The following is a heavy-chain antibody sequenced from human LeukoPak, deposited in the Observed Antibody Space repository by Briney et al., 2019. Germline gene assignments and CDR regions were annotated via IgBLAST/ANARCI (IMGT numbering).Heavy chain of an antibody. CDR3: ARVAVAGTLVDY. Sequence: SETLSLTCAVDGGSFSGYYCSWIRQPPGEGLEWNGEINHSGTTNYNPSLKSRVTISVDTSKNQFSLKLSSVTAAHTAVYYCARVAVAGTLVDYWGQGTLVTVSS. CDR2: INHSGTT. J-gene: IGHJ4*02. D-gene: IGHD6-19*01. V-gene: IGHV4-34*01. CDR1: GGSFSGYY.